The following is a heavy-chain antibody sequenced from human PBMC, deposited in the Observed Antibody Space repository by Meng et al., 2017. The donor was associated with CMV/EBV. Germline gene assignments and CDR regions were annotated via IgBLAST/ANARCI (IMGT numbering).Heavy chain of an antibody. J-gene: IGHJ5*02. CDR3: ARFQLPGPHNWFDP. Sequence: GESLKISCAASGFTFSRYWMSWVRQAPGKGLEWVANIKQDGSEKYYVDSVKGRFTISRDNAKNSLYLQMNSLRAEDTAVYYCARFQLPGPHNWFDPWGQGTLVTVSS. V-gene: IGHV3-7*01. CDR2: IKQDGSEK. D-gene: IGHD2-2*01. CDR1: GFTFSRYW.